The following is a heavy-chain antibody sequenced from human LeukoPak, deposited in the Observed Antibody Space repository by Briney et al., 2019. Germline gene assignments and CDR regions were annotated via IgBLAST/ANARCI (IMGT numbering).Heavy chain of an antibody. D-gene: IGHD5-12*01. J-gene: IGHJ4*02. CDR3: VIVAVALGDY. Sequence: PGGSLRLSCAASGFTFSRYWLHWVRQAPGEGPVWVSRISGDGSTTTYADSVKGRFTISRDNAKNTLYLQMNSLRAEDTAVYYCVIVAVALGDYWGQGTLVTVSS. CDR2: ISGDGSTT. CDR1: GFTFSRYW. V-gene: IGHV3-74*01.